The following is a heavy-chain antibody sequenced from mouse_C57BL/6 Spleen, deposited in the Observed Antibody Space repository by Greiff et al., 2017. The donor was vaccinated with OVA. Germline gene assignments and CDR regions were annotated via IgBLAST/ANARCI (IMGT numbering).Heavy chain of an antibody. CDR2: IYPSDSET. D-gene: IGHD2-4*01. CDR3: ARTGLRQGYYFDY. Sequence: QVQLQQPGAELVRPGSSVKLSCKASGYTFTSYWMDWVKQRPGQGLEWIGNIYPSDSETHYNQKFKDKDTLTVDKSSSTAYMQLSSLTSEDSEVYYCARTGLRQGYYFDYWGQGTTLTVSS. J-gene: IGHJ2*01. CDR1: GYTFTSYW. V-gene: IGHV1-61*01.